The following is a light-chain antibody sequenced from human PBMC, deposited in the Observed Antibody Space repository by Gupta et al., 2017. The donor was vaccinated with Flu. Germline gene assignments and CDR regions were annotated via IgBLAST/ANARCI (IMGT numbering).Light chain of an antibody. Sequence: SYELTPPPSVSVSPGQTARVTCSGDALANQYAYWYQQKPGQAPVAVMYKDSERPSGIPERFSGSSSGTTVTLTISGVQAEDEADYYCQSADSSGAYVFGTGTKVTVL. CDR3: QSADSSGAYV. CDR2: KDS. V-gene: IGLV3-25*02. J-gene: IGLJ1*01. CDR1: ALANQY.